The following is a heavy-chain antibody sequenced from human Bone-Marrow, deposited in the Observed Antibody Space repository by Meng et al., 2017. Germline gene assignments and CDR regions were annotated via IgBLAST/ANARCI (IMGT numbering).Heavy chain of an antibody. V-gene: IGHV3-7*01. CDR1: GFTFSDYW. J-gene: IGHJ4*02. Sequence: LKISCAATGFTFSDYWMSWVRQAPGKGLEWVANIKQDGSNKYYVDSVKGRFTISRDNAKNSMYLEMNSLRAEDTAVYYCARDSYSTTVTTLFDYWGQGTLVTVSS. CDR2: IKQDGSNK. D-gene: IGHD4-11*01. CDR3: ARDSYSTTVTTLFDY.